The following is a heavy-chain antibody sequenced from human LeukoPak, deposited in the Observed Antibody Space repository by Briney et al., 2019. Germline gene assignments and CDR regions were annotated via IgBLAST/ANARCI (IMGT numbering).Heavy chain of an antibody. CDR3: VRAKGDY. J-gene: IGHJ4*02. V-gene: IGHV4-34*01. Sequence: SETLSLTCAVYGGSLSGYYWSWIRQPPGKGLEWIGEINHSGSTNYNPSLKRRVTISVDTSKNQFSLKLSSVTAADTAVYYCVRAKGDYWGPGTLVTVSS. CDR2: INHSGST. CDR1: GGSLSGYY.